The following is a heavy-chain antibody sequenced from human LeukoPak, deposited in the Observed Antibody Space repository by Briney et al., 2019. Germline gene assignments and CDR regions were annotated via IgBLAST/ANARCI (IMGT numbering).Heavy chain of an antibody. D-gene: IGHD4-23*01. CDR2: IGGGGAST. CDR1: GFTFSSCA. Sequence: PGGSLRLSCAASGFTFSSCAMSWVRQAPGKGLEWVSAIGGGGASTYYADSVKGRFTISRDNSKNTLYLQMNSLRAEDTAVYYCAKRATLGSNVYSAMDVWGQGTTVTVSS. J-gene: IGHJ6*02. CDR3: AKRATLGSNVYSAMDV. V-gene: IGHV3-23*01.